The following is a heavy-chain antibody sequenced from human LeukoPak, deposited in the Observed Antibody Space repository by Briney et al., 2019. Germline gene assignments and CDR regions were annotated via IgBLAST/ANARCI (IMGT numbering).Heavy chain of an antibody. D-gene: IGHD3-10*01. Sequence: GGSLRLSCAASGFTFSSYSMNWVRQAPGKGLEWVSPISSSSSYMYYADSVKGRFTISRDNAKNSLYLQMNSLRAEDTAVYYCARDQLKAGSYFDYWGQGTLVTVSS. CDR3: ARDQLKAGSYFDY. J-gene: IGHJ4*02. V-gene: IGHV3-21*01. CDR2: ISSSSSYM. CDR1: GFTFSSYS.